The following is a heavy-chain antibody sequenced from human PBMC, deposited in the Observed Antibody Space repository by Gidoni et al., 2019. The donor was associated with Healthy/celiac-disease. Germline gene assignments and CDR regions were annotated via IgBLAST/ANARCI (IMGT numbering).Heavy chain of an antibody. V-gene: IGHV3-33*01. Sequence: QVQLVESGGGVVQPGRSLRLSCAASGFTFRSYGMHWVRQAPGKGLEWVAVIWYDGSNKYYADSVKGRFTISRDNSKNTLYLQMNSLRAEDTAVYYCARARGYYDSSGLSYYDAFDIWGQGTMVTVSS. J-gene: IGHJ3*02. D-gene: IGHD3-22*01. CDR2: IWYDGSNK. CDR1: GFTFRSYG. CDR3: ARARGYYDSSGLSYYDAFDI.